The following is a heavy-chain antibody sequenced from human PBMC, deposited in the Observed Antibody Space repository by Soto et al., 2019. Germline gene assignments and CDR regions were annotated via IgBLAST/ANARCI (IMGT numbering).Heavy chain of an antibody. V-gene: IGHV4-39*01. CDR1: GGSISTSSYY. Sequence: QQQLQESGPGLVKPSETLSVTCTVSGGSISTSSYYWGWNRQPPGKGLEWIGSILYSGTTYYNPALKSRVTVSVDTSKDQFSLKLSSVTAADTDVYYCARTWGQQLSRFDDWGQGTLVTVSS. D-gene: IGHD6-13*01. J-gene: IGHJ4*02. CDR3: ARTWGQQLSRFDD. CDR2: ILYSGTT.